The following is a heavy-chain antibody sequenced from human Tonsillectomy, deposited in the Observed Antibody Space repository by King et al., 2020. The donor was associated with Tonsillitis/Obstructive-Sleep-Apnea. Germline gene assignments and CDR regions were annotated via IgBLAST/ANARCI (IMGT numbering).Heavy chain of an antibody. CDR1: GFTFSIYT. Sequence: VQLVESGGGLEQPGGSLRLSCAASGFTFSIYTMGWVRQAPGKGLEWVSVISGSAGSTYYADSVKGRFSISRDNSKNTVYLQMNSLRAEDTAVYYCAKTRDWYFDVWGRGTLVTVSS. CDR3: AKTRDWYFDV. V-gene: IGHV3-23*04. J-gene: IGHJ2*01. CDR2: ISGSAGST.